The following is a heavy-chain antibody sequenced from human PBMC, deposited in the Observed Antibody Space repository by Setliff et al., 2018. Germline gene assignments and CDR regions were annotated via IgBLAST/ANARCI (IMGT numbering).Heavy chain of an antibody. Sequence: SETLSLTCTVSADSISVYWMRQAPGKGLEWVAYMFKSGSSNYNPSLKSRVTTSPGTSKNQFSLKLTSVTAADTAVYYCARLVGRLGSPFDHWGQGILVTSPQ. CDR1: ADSISVY. D-gene: IGHD7-27*01. CDR3: ARLVGRLGSPFDH. V-gene: IGHV4-59*08. CDR2: MFKSGSS. J-gene: IGHJ4*02.